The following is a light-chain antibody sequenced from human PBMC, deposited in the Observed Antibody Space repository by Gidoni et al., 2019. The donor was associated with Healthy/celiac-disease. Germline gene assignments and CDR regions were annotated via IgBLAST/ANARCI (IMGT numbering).Light chain of an antibody. V-gene: IGLV2-14*01. CDR2: EVS. J-gene: IGLJ2*01. CDR1: SSDVGGYKY. CDR3: SSYTSSSTLEVV. Sequence: QSALTQPASVSGSPGQSITISCTGTSSDVGGYKYVSWYQQHPGKAPKLMIYEVSNRPSGVPDRFSGSKSGNTASLTISGLQAEDEADYYCSSYTSSSTLEVVFGGGTKLTVL.